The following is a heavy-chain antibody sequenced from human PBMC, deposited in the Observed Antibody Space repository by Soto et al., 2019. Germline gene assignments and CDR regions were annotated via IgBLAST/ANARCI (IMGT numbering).Heavy chain of an antibody. CDR1: ADSFSSYG. J-gene: IGHJ4*02. CDR3: ARGFPDGWVEPGVVRGYLDT. CDR2: IIPIFGTT. D-gene: IGHD3-3*01. V-gene: IGHV1-69*01. Sequence: HVQLVQSGAEVKEPGSAVKVSCKAPADSFSSYGISWVRQAPGQGLEWMGGIIPIFGTTNYAEKFQGRVTITADESTNTAYMELSSLRSEDTALYYCARGFPDGWVEPGVVRGYLDTWGRGTLVTVSS.